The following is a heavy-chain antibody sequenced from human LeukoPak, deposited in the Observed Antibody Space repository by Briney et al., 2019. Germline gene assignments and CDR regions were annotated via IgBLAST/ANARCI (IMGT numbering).Heavy chain of an antibody. CDR1: GGTFSSYA. CDR3: ARTSLGYCSSTSCSYYYYYMDV. V-gene: IGHV1-69*05. CDR2: IIPIFGTA. D-gene: IGHD2-2*01. Sequence: SVTVACQASGGTFSSYAISWVRQAPGHGLEWMGGIIPIFGTANYAQKFQGRVTITTDESTSTAYMELSSLRSEDTAVYYCARTSLGYCSSTSCSYYYYYMDVWGKGTTATVSS. J-gene: IGHJ6*03.